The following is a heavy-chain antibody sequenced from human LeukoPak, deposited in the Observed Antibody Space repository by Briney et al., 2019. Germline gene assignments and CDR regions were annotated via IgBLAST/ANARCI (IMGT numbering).Heavy chain of an antibody. CDR2: IRSDGSDT. CDR3: ARDLSGVTGYTYGRGIDY. J-gene: IGHJ4*02. V-gene: IGHV3-74*01. Sequence: GGSLRLSCAASGFTFSDTWMHWVRQVPGEGLVWVSRIRSDGSDTRYAESVKGRFTISRDNAKTSLYLQMNSLRAEDTAVYYCARDLSGVTGYTYGRGIDYWGKGTLVTVSS. CDR1: GFTFSDTW. D-gene: IGHD5-18*01.